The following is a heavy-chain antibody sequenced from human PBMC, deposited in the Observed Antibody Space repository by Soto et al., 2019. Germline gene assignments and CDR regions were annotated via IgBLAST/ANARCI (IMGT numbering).Heavy chain of an antibody. V-gene: IGHV1-69*02. CDR2: IIPILGIA. J-gene: IGHJ4*02. CDR3: ARGRGYDLNVDYFDY. D-gene: IGHD1-1*01. CDR1: GGTFSSYT. Sequence: QVQLVQSGAEVKKPGSSVKVSCKSSGGTFSSYTISWVRQAPGQGLEWMGRIIPILGIANYAHKFQGRVTITADKATSTGYMEVSSVRSDDTAVYYCARGRGYDLNVDYFDYWGQGTLVTVSS.